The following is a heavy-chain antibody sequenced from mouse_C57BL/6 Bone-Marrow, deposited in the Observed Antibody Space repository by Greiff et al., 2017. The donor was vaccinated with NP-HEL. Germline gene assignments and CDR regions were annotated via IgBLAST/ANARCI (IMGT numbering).Heavy chain of an antibody. Sequence: VQRVESGAELVKPGASVKLSCKASGYTFTEYTIHWVKQRSGQGLEWIGWFYPGSGSITYNEKFKDKAPLTADQSSSTVYMEFSRLTSEYSAVYFCARHEGPYHSNYVYYAMDYWGQGTSVTVSS. J-gene: IGHJ4*01. V-gene: IGHV1-62-2*01. D-gene: IGHD2-5*01. CDR3: ARHEGPYHSNYVYYAMDY. CDR2: FYPGSGSI. CDR1: GYTFTEYT.